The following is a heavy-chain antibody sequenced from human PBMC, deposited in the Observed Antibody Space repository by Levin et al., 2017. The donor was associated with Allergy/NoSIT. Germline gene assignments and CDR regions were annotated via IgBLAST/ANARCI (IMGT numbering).Heavy chain of an antibody. Sequence: GGSLRLSCAASGFTFSSYSMNWVRQAPGKGLEWVSYISSSSSTIYYADSVKGRFTISRDNAKNSLYLQMNSLRAEDTAVYYCARAVSVWGGTGNYYYYYMDVWGKGTTVTVSS. D-gene: IGHD1-14*01. V-gene: IGHV3-48*01. J-gene: IGHJ6*03. CDR3: ARAVSVWGGTGNYYYYYMDV. CDR1: GFTFSSYS. CDR2: ISSSSSTI.